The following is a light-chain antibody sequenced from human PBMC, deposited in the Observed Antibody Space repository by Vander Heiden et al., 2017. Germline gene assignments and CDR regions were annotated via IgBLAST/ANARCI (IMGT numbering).Light chain of an antibody. CDR3: QQYYRDPGGT. CDR1: QGISSY. Sequence: AIRMTQSPSSFSASTGDRVTITCRASQGISSYLAWYQQKPGKAPKLLIYAASTLQSGVPSRFSGSGSGTDFTLTISCLQSEDFATYYCQQYYRDPGGTFGQGTKVEIK. V-gene: IGKV1-8*01. CDR2: AAS. J-gene: IGKJ1*01.